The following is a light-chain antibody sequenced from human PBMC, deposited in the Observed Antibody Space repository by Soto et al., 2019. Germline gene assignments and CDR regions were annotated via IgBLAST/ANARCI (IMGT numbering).Light chain of an antibody. Sequence: QSVLTQPRSVSGSPGQSVTISCTGTSSDVGTYDFVSWYQQHPGKAPRLMILDVSEWPSGVPDRFSGSKSGNTASLTISGLQAEDEADYYCCLYAVTFYVFGTGTKVTVL. V-gene: IGLV2-11*01. J-gene: IGLJ1*01. CDR3: CLYAVTFYV. CDR1: SSDVGTYDF. CDR2: DVS.